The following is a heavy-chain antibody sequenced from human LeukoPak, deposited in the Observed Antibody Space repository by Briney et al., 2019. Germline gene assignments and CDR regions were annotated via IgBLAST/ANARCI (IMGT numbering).Heavy chain of an antibody. V-gene: IGHV3-30*02. Sequence: PGGSLRLSCAASGFTFSSYGMHWVRQAPGKGLEWVAVIWYGGSNKYYADSVKGRFTISRDNSKNTLYLQMNSLRAEDTAVYYCAKGYDFWTGGAFDIWGQGTMVTVS. D-gene: IGHD3-3*01. CDR3: AKGYDFWTGGAFDI. CDR1: GFTFSSYG. J-gene: IGHJ3*02. CDR2: IWYGGSNK.